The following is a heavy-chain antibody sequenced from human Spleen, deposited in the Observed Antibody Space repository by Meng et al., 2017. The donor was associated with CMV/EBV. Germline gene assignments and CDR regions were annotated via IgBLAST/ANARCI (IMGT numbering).Heavy chain of an antibody. CDR2: IRYDGSNK. Sequence: GFTFSSYGMHWVRQAPGKGLEWVAFIRYDGSNKYYADSVKGRFTISRDNSKNTLYLQMNSLRAEDTAVYYCARELERGLTVAEGIDYWGQGTLVTVSS. D-gene: IGHD6-19*01. CDR3: ARELERGLTVAEGIDY. CDR1: GFTFSSYG. J-gene: IGHJ4*02. V-gene: IGHV3-30*02.